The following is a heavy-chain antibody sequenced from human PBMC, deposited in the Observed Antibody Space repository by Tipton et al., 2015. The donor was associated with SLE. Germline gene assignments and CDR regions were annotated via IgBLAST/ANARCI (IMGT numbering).Heavy chain of an antibody. V-gene: IGHV3-30*02. CDR2: VRYDGSNK. Sequence: SLRLSCAASGFTFSSYGMHWVRQAPGKGLEWVAFVRYDGSNKYYADSVKGRFTISRDNSKNTLYLQMDSLRIEDTAVYYCARGNYYDFWGGNWFDPWGQGTLVTVSS. CDR1: GFTFSSYG. CDR3: ARGNYYDFWGGNWFDP. D-gene: IGHD3-3*01. J-gene: IGHJ5*02.